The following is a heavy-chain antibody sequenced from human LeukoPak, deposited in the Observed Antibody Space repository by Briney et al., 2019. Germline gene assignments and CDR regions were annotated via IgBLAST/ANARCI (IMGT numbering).Heavy chain of an antibody. Sequence: PGGSLRLSCAASVFTVSSNYMSWVRQAPGKGQEWVSVIYSGGSTYYADSVKGRFTISRDNSKNTLYLQMNSLRAEDTAVYYCARDSRLLYYFDYWGQGTLVTVSS. V-gene: IGHV3-53*01. D-gene: IGHD1-26*01. CDR3: ARDSRLLYYFDY. CDR1: VFTVSSNY. CDR2: IYSGGST. J-gene: IGHJ4*02.